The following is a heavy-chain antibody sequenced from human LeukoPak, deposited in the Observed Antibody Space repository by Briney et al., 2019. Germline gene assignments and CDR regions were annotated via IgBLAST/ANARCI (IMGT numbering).Heavy chain of an antibody. CDR3: GRGDLDILPGYRSRGGDV. D-gene: IGHD3-9*01. CDR1: GGSISSYY. V-gene: IGHV4-59*01. CDR2: IYYSGST. Sequence: PSETLSLTCTVSGGSISSYYWSWIRQPPGKGLEWIGYIYYSGSTNYNPSLKSRVTISVDTSKNQFSLKLSSVTAADTAVYYWGRGDLDILPGYRSRGGDVWGQGTTVTVSS. J-gene: IGHJ6*02.